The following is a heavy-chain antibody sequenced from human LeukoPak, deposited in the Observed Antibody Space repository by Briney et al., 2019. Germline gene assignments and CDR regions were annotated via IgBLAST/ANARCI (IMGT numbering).Heavy chain of an antibody. CDR2: IKQDGTEN. CDR3: GRGSNWGWDY. Sequence: GGSLRLSCAVSEFTFSSYWMSWVRQPPGKGLEWVANIKQDGTENFYVDSVKGRFSFSTDNTKNSMYLQIDSPQDADPAMYNWGRGSNWGWDYWGQGTLVTVSS. J-gene: IGHJ4*02. CDR1: EFTFSSYW. D-gene: IGHD6-13*01. V-gene: IGHV3-7*01.